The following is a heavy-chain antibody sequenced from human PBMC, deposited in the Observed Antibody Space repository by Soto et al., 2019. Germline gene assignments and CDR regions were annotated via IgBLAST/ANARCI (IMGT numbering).Heavy chain of an antibody. CDR2: INPNSGGT. CDR3: ARDPAGSTILDTAMVIGDYYYGMDV. J-gene: IGHJ6*02. Sequence: ASVKVSCKASGYTFTGYYMHWVRQAPGQGLEWMGRINPNSGGTNYAQKFQGWVTMTRDTSISTAYMELSRLRSDDTAVYYCARDPAGSTILDTAMVIGDYYYGMDVWGQGTTVTVSS. CDR1: GYTFTGYY. V-gene: IGHV1-2*04. D-gene: IGHD5-18*01.